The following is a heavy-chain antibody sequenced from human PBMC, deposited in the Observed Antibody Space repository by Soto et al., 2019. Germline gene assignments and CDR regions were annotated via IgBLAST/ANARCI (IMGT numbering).Heavy chain of an antibody. J-gene: IGHJ4*02. D-gene: IGHD3-3*01. Sequence: SETLSLTCAVYGGSFSGYYWSWIRQPPGKGLEWIGEINHSGSTNYNPSLKSRVTISVDTSKNQFSLKLSSVTAADTAVYYCARVAKPQFGVVTIALDYWGQGTLVTAPQ. V-gene: IGHV4-34*01. CDR2: INHSGST. CDR3: ARVAKPQFGVVTIALDY. CDR1: GGSFSGYY.